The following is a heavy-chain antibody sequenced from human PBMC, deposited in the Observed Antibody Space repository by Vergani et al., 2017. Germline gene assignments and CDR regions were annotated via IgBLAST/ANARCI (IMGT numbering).Heavy chain of an antibody. CDR2: VSPYNGNT. Sequence: QSQLVQSGDEVKKPGASVKVSCKTSGYSFINYGISWVRQAPGQSLEWLGWVSPYNGNTNYGQKIQGRVTMTTDTSTSTAYMELRSLRSDDTAVYYCARVPDYYYYGMDVWGQGTTVTVSS. CDR3: ARVPDYYYYGMDV. CDR1: GYSFINYG. V-gene: IGHV1-18*01. J-gene: IGHJ6*02.